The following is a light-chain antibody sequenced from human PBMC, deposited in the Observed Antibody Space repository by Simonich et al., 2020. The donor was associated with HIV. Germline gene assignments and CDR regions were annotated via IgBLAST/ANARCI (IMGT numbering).Light chain of an antibody. V-gene: IGKV3-11*01. CDR3: QQCSSWPLT. CDR2: DAS. Sequence: EMVMTQSPATLSLSPGERATLSCRASQSVSSNLAWYQQKPGQAPTLLIYDASTRATGIPARFSGSGSGTDFTLTISSLEPEDFAVYYCQQCSSWPLTFGGGTKVEIK. J-gene: IGKJ4*01. CDR1: QSVSSN.